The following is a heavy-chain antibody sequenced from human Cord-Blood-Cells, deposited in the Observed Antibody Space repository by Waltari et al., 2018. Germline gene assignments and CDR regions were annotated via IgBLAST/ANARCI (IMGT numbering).Heavy chain of an antibody. Sequence: EVQLVESGGGLVQPGGSLRLSCAASGFTFSSYEMNWVRQAPGKGLEWVSYISSSGSTIYYADSVKGRFTISGDNAKNSLYLQMNSLRAEDTAVYYCARDSLESLNNFDYWGQGTLVTVSS. J-gene: IGHJ4*02. V-gene: IGHV3-48*03. D-gene: IGHD1-1*01. CDR3: ARDSLESLNNFDY. CDR2: ISSSGSTI. CDR1: GFTFSSYE.